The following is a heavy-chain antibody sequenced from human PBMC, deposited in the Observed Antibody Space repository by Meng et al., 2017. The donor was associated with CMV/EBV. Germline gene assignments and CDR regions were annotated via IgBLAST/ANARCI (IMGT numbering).Heavy chain of an antibody. J-gene: IGHJ4*02. CDR3: AKVASRPWEDSSWGDY. CDR2: IRYDGSNK. D-gene: IGHD2-2*01. Sequence: GGSLRLSCAVSGFTFSSYGMHWVRQAPGKGLEWVAFIRYDGSNKYYADSVKGRFTISRDNSKNTLYLQMNSLRAEDTAVYYCAKVASRPWEDSSWGDYWGQGTLVTVSS. CDR1: GFTFSSYG. V-gene: IGHV3-30*02.